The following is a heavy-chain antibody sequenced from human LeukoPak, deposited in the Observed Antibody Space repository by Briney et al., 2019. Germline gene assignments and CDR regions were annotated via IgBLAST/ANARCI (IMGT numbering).Heavy chain of an antibody. CDR2: FDPEDGET. CDR3: ATESLVGLYSGYDY. D-gene: IGHD5-12*01. V-gene: IGHV1-24*01. CDR1: GYTLTELS. J-gene: IGHJ4*02. Sequence: ASVKVSCKVSGYTLTELSMHWVRQAPGKGLEWMGGFDPEDGETINAQKFQGRVTMTEDTSTDTAYMELSSLRSEDTAVYYCATESLVGLYSGYDYWGQGTLVTVSS.